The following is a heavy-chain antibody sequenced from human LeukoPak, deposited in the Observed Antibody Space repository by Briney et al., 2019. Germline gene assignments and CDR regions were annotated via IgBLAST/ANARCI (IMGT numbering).Heavy chain of an antibody. CDR3: ARYSSSSPDFDY. D-gene: IGHD6-6*01. CDR1: GFAFSSYG. CDR2: IWYDGSNK. J-gene: IGHJ4*02. Sequence: GGSLRLSCAASGFAFSSYGMHWVRQAPGKGLEWVAVIWYDGSNKYYADSVKGRLTISRDNSKNTLYLQMNSMRAEDTAVYYCARYSSSSPDFDYWGQGTLVTVSS. V-gene: IGHV3-33*01.